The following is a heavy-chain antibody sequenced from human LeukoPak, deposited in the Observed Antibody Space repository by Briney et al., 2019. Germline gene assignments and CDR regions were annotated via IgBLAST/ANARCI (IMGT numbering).Heavy chain of an antibody. D-gene: IGHD3-3*01. CDR3: ARAIYDFWSGSYYFDY. CDR2: INPSGGST. CDR1: GYTFTSYY. Sequence: ASVKVSCKASGYTFTSYYMHWVRQAPGQGLEWMGIINPSGGSTSYAQKFQGRVTMTRDTSTSTVYMELSSLRSEDTAVYYCARAIYDFWSGSYYFDYWGQGTLVTVSS. V-gene: IGHV1-46*01. J-gene: IGHJ4*02.